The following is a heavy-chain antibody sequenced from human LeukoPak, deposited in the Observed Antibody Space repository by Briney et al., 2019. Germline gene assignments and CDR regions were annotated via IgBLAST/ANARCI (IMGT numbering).Heavy chain of an antibody. J-gene: IGHJ5*02. CDR2: IYYSGST. Sequence: TLSLTCTVSGGSISSGGYYWSWIRQHPGKGLEWSGYIYYSGSTYYNPSLKSRVTISVDTSKNQFSLKLSSVTAADTAVYYCARVLVPAAMRFSSWFDPWGQGTLVTVSS. V-gene: IGHV4-31*03. CDR3: ARVLVPAAMRFSSWFDP. D-gene: IGHD2-2*01. CDR1: GGSISSGGYY.